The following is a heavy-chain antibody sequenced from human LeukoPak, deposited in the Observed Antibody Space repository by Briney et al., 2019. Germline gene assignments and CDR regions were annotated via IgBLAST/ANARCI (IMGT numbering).Heavy chain of an antibody. CDR1: GGSISSSNW. V-gene: IGHV4-4*02. CDR3: ATLRGTSWGFDYYGMDV. CDR2: IYHSGST. J-gene: IGHJ6*04. D-gene: IGHD2-2*01. Sequence: SGTLSLTCAVPGGSISSSNWWSWVRQPPGKGLEWIGEIYHSGSTNYNPSLKSRVTISVDKSKNQFSLKLSSVTAADTAVYYCATLRGTSWGFDYYGMDVWGKGTTVTVSS.